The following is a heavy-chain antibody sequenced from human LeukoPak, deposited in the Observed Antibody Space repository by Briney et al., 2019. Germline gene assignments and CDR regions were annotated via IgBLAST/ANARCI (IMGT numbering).Heavy chain of an antibody. V-gene: IGHV4-59*08. CDR1: GGSISSYY. CDR3: ARHRSNSGWFLPDY. CDR2: IYYSGST. D-gene: IGHD6-19*01. Sequence: PSETLSLTCTVSGGSISSYYWSWIRQPPGKGLEWIGYIYYSGSTNYNPSLKSRVTISVDTSKNQFSLKLSSVTAADTAVYYCARHRSNSGWFLPDYWGQGTLVTVSS. J-gene: IGHJ4*02.